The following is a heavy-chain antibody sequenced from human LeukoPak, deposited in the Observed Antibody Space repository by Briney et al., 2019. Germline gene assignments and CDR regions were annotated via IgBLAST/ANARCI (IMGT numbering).Heavy chain of an antibody. CDR3: ARDLLGYSYDAYYFDF. V-gene: IGHV3-33*01. Sequence: GGSLRLSCAASGFTFSSQGMHWLRQAPGKGLEWVAVIWYDGSKKYHADSVKGRFTISRDNSKNTLYLQMNSLRAEDTAVYYCARDLLGYSYDAYYFDFWGQGTLVTVSS. D-gene: IGHD5-18*01. J-gene: IGHJ4*02. CDR2: IWYDGSKK. CDR1: GFTFSSQG.